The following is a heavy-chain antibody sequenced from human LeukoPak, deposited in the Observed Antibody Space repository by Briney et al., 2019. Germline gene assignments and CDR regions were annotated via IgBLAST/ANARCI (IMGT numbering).Heavy chain of an antibody. J-gene: IGHJ4*02. D-gene: IGHD5-24*01. CDR3: ARELNVGGGYIRPFDC. CDR1: GGTFSSYA. V-gene: IGHV1-69*01. Sequence: GASVKVSCKASGGTFSSYAISWVRQAPGQGLEWMGGIIPIFGTANYAQKFQGRVTITADESTGTAYMELSSLRSEDTAVYYCARELNVGGGYIRPFDCWGQGTLVTVSS. CDR2: IIPIFGTA.